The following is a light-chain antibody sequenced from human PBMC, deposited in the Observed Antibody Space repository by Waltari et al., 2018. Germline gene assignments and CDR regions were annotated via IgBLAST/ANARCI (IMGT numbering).Light chain of an antibody. CDR1: QSVNRW. Sequence: DIQMTQSPSTLSASVGDRVTITCRASQSVNRWLDWYQQKPGKAPKLLTSKASALQNGVAPRFSGGGSGTEFTLTISNLQPDDSSTYYCQQYEAFPVTFGHGTKVEIK. CDR2: KAS. V-gene: IGKV1-5*03. CDR3: QQYEAFPVT. J-gene: IGKJ1*01.